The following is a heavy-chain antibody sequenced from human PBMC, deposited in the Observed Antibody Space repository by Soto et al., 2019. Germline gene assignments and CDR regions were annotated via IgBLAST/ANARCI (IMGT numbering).Heavy chain of an antibody. J-gene: IGHJ4*02. Sequence: QVQLVQSGAEVKKPGSSVKVSGKASGGTFSSYAISWVRQAPGQGLDWMGGIIPIFGTANYAQKFQGRVTITADESTYTVYMERSSLRSEHTAVYYCASGRCSYDYAGAFDYWGQVTLVTASS. V-gene: IGHV1-69*12. CDR2: IIPIFGTA. CDR1: GGTFSSYA. D-gene: IGHD5-12*01. CDR3: ASGRCSYDYAGAFDY.